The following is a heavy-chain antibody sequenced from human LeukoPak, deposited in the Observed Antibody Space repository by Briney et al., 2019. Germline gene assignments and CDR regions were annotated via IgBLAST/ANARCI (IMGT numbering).Heavy chain of an antibody. Sequence: GGSLRLSCAASGFTFSSYSMNWVRQAPGKGLEWVSSISSSSSYIYYADSVKGRFTISRDNAKNSLYLQMNSLRAEDTAVYYCARLYYDFWSGYYYHYYYYYMDVWGKGTTVTVSS. CDR1: GFTFSSYS. CDR2: ISSSSSYI. D-gene: IGHD3-3*01. CDR3: ARLYYDFWSGYYYHYYYYYMDV. V-gene: IGHV3-21*01. J-gene: IGHJ6*03.